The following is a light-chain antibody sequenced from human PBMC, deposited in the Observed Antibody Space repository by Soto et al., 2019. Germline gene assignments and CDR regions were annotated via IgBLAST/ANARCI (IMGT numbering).Light chain of an antibody. CDR3: QQYGSSPLVT. CDR2: GAS. J-gene: IGKJ5*01. CDR1: QSVSSSY. Sequence: EIVLTQSPGTLSLSPGERATLSCRARQSVSSSYLAWYQQKPGQAPRLLIYGASSRATGIPDRFSGSGSGTDFTLTISRLEPEDFAVYYCQQYGSSPLVTFGQGTRLEI. V-gene: IGKV3-20*01.